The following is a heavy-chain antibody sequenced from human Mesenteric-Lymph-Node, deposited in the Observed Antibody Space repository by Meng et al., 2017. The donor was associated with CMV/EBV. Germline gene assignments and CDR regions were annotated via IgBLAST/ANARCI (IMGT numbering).Heavy chain of an antibody. V-gene: IGHV4-59*01. CDR2: IAYGGYT. CDR3: AREYSSFDY. J-gene: IGHJ4*01. D-gene: IGHD5-18*01. CDR1: GGSITSYY. Sequence: SETLSLTCTVSGGSITSYYWSWNRQPPVKGLEWIGYIAYGGYTNYNPSLESRVTISRDTSKNQFSLKVTSVTTAYTAVYYCAREYSSFDYWGLGTLVTVSS.